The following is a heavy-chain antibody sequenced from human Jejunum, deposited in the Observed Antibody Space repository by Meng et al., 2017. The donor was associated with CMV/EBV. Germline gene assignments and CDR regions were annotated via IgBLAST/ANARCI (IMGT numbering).Heavy chain of an antibody. CDR3: VRATNAETKFYI. D-gene: IGHD2-8*01. CDR2: IFPGDSST. J-gene: IGHJ3*02. Sequence: KASGYKFTSYWIGWVRQMPGKGLEWMGIIFPGDSSTQYTPSFQGHVTISADHSISTAYLKWGSLKASDSAMYYCVRATNAETKFYIWGQGTMVTVSS. CDR1: GYKFTSYW. V-gene: IGHV5-51*01.